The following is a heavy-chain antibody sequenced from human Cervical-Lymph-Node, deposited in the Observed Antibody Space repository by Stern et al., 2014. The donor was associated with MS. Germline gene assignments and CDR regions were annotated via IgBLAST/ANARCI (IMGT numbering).Heavy chain of an antibody. Sequence: EMQLVESGPEVKRPGESLKISCQASGYTFTSYWIGWVRQMPGKGLEWIAIIFPGGSDIRYSPSFQGQVPISADKSSRPAYLQWNNLKASDTAIYYCARQRYFDYWGQGTLVTVSS. CDR1: GYTFTSYW. CDR2: IFPGGSDI. V-gene: IGHV5-51*01. CDR3: ARQRYFDY. J-gene: IGHJ4*02.